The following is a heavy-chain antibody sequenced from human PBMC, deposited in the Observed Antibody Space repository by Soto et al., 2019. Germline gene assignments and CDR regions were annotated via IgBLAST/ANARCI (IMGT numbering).Heavy chain of an antibody. D-gene: IGHD3-3*01. V-gene: IGHV1-69*06. CDR2: IVPMFGTS. J-gene: IGHJ4*02. Sequence: QEQLVQSGAEVKKPGSSVKVSCKAVGVISTRYAINWVRQAAGQGLEWMGGIVPMFGTSKYAQKFQGRVTVTADTSTNIAYMALSGLTFEDTAVYFCTRGSEYDFWSGYLWGQGTQVSVSS. CDR1: GVISTRYA. CDR3: TRGSEYDFWSGYL.